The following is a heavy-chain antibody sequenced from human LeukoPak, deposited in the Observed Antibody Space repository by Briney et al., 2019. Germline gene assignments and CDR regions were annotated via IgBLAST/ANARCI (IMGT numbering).Heavy chain of an antibody. V-gene: IGHV4-34*01. Sequence: SETLSLACAVYGGSFSGYYWCWIRQPPEKGLEWIGGIKHSGSTNYNPSLKSRVTISVDTSKNQFSLKLSSVTAADTAVYYCASLKRGAYYYGSGSSFDYWGQGTLVTVSS. CDR3: ASLKRGAYYYGSGSSFDY. D-gene: IGHD3-10*01. CDR2: IKHSGST. CDR1: GGSFSGYY. J-gene: IGHJ4*02.